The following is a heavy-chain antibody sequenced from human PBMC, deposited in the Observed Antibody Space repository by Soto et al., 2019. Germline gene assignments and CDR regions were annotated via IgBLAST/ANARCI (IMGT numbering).Heavy chain of an antibody. CDR3: ARGRAGYSYGPLDY. CDR2: IIPIFGTA. D-gene: IGHD5-18*01. V-gene: IGHV1-69*12. CDR1: GGTFSSYA. J-gene: IGHJ4*02. Sequence: QVQLVQSGAEVKKPGSSVKVSCKASGGTFSSYAISWVRQAPGQGLEWMGGIIPIFGTANYAQKFQGRVTXXAXEXXSTAYMELSSLRSEDTAVYYCARGRAGYSYGPLDYWGQGTLVTVSS.